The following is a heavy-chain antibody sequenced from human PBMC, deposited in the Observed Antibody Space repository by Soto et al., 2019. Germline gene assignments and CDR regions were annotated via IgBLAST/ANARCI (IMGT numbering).Heavy chain of an antibody. Sequence: SETLSLPGTVSGGFLSHGDYPWSWIRQPPGKGLEWLGYTYPSGSTYYNASLRSRVTISIDASKNQFSLKLNSVTAADTAVYYCAREGGYDSPHGCWGQGTLVTVSS. CDR2: TYPSGST. CDR1: GGFLSHGDYP. CDR3: AREGGYDSPHGC. D-gene: IGHD5-12*01. V-gene: IGHV4-30-4*01. J-gene: IGHJ4*02.